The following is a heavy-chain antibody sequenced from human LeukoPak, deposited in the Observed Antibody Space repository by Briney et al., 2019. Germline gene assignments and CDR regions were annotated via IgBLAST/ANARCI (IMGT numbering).Heavy chain of an antibody. Sequence: PLETLSLTCAVYGGSFSGYYWSWIRQPPGKGLEWIGEINHSGSTNYNPSLKSRVTISVDTSKNQFSLKLSSVTAADTAVYYCARSDWFDPWGQGTLVTVSS. J-gene: IGHJ5*02. CDR2: INHSGST. CDR3: ARSDWFDP. CDR1: GGSFSGYY. V-gene: IGHV4-34*01.